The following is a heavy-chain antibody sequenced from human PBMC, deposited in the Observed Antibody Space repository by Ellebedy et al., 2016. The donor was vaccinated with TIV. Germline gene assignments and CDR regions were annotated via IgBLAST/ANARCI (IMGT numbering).Heavy chain of an antibody. CDR3: AREWANSRSMDV. D-gene: IGHD1-14*01. CDR1: GFTISNYF. V-gene: IGHV3-53*01. CDR2: TYAGGST. Sequence: PGGSLRLSCEVSGFTISNYFMSWVRQAPGKGLEWVSRTYAGGSTYYADSVEGRFTISRDISKNTLYLQMNSLRADDTAVYYCAREWANSRSMDVWGQGTTVTVSS. J-gene: IGHJ6*02.